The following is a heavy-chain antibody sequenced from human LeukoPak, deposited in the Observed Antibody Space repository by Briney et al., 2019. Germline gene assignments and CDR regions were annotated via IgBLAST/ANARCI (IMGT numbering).Heavy chain of an antibody. D-gene: IGHD2-2*01. J-gene: IGHJ3*02. CDR2: TYSSSDT. CDR3: AKGGEYSTSWDDTFDI. V-gene: IGHV3-66*03. Sequence: GGSLRLSCAASGFTVSSNYMSWVRQAPGKGLEWVSVTYSSSDTYYADSVKGRFTISRDNSKNTLYLDMNSLRTEDTALYYCAKGGEYSTSWDDTFDIWGQGTMVTVSS. CDR1: GFTVSSNY.